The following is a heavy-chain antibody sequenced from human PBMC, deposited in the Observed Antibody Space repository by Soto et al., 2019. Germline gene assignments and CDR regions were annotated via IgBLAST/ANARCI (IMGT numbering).Heavy chain of an antibody. CDR2: IYYIGST. Sequence: SETLSLTCTVSGGSISSYYWSWIRQPPGKGLEWIGCIYYIGSTYYNPSLKSRVTISLDTSKNQFSLKLSSVTAADTAVYYCARGEIMITFGGVIVRGAFDIWGQGTMVTVSS. CDR1: GGSISSYY. D-gene: IGHD3-16*02. CDR3: ARGEIMITFGGVIVRGAFDI. J-gene: IGHJ3*02. V-gene: IGHV4-59*06.